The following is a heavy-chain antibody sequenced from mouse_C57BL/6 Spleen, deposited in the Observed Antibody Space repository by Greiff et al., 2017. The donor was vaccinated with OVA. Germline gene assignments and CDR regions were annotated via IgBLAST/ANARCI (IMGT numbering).Heavy chain of an antibody. Sequence: VQLQQSGPELVKPGASVKIPCKASGCTFTDYNMDWVKQSHGKSLEWIGDINPNNGGTIYNQKFKGKATLTVDKSSSTAYMELRSLTSEDTAVYYCAREEGYYYGSSYPFAYWGQGTLVTVSA. J-gene: IGHJ3*01. CDR2: INPNNGGT. CDR1: GCTFTDYN. V-gene: IGHV1-18*01. CDR3: AREEGYYYGSSYPFAY. D-gene: IGHD1-1*01.